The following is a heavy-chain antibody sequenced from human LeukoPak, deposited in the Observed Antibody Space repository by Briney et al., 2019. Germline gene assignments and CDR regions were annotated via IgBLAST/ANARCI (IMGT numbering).Heavy chain of an antibody. J-gene: IGHJ1*01. CDR1: GGSFSGYY. CDR2: INHSGST. D-gene: IGHD3-22*01. Sequence: PSETLSLTCAVYGGSFSGYYWSWLRQPPGKGLEWIGEINHSGSTNYNPSLKSRVTISVDTSKNQFSLKLNSVTAADTAMYYCARTVDSSGFSPFQHWGQGTLVTVSS. V-gene: IGHV4-34*01. CDR3: ARTVDSSGFSPFQH.